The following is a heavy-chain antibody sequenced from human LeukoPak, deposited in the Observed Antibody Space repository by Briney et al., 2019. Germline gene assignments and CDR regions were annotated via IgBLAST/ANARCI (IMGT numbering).Heavy chain of an antibody. D-gene: IGHD3-10*01. CDR2: IHYSGNS. CDR1: GDSISSYY. V-gene: IGHV4-59*01. Sequence: KPSETLSLTYTVSGDSISSYYWSWIRQPPGKGLDWIGYIHYSGNSNYNPSLKSRVTISVDPSKNQFSLKLSSVTAADTAMYFCARVDGYNYGSFDPWGQGTLVTVSS. CDR3: ARVDGYNYGSFDP. J-gene: IGHJ5*02.